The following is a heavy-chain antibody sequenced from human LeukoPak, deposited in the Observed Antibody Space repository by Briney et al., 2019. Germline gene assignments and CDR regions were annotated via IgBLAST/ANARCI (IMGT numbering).Heavy chain of an antibody. CDR3: TRVLEAADTGPVNFDY. D-gene: IGHD6-13*01. V-gene: IGHV3-73*01. Sequence: GGSLRLSCGASGFTFRSYWMSWVRQASGKGLEWVGRIRTKANSYATAYAASVKGRFTVSRDDSKNTAYLQMNSLITEDTAVYYCTRVLEAADTGPVNFDYWGQGTLVTVSS. CDR1: GFTFRSYW. CDR2: IRTKANSYAT. J-gene: IGHJ4*02.